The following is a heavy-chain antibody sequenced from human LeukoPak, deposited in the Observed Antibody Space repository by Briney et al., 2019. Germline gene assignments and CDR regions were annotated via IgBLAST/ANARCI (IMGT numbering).Heavy chain of an antibody. Sequence: ASVKVSCTASGYTFTGYYMHWVRQAPGQGLERMGWINPNSGGTNYAQKFQGRVTMTRDTSISTAYMELSRLRSDDTAVYYCARVVGFDWSFDYWGQGTLVTVSS. CDR3: ARVVGFDWSFDY. CDR2: INPNSGGT. J-gene: IGHJ4*02. CDR1: GYTFTGYY. D-gene: IGHD3-9*01. V-gene: IGHV1-2*02.